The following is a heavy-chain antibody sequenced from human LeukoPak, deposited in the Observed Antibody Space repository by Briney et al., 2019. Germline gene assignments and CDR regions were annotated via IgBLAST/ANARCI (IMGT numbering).Heavy chain of an antibody. V-gene: IGHV1-18*01. J-gene: IGHJ5*02. CDR3: ARLGPDYNWFDP. CDR1: GGTFSSYA. CDR2: ISAYNGNT. Sequence: GASVKVSCKASGGTFSSYAISWVRQAPGQGLEWMGWISAYNGNTNYAQKLQGRVTMTTDTSTSTAYMELRSLRSDDTAVYYCARLGPDYNWFDPWGQGTLVTVSS.